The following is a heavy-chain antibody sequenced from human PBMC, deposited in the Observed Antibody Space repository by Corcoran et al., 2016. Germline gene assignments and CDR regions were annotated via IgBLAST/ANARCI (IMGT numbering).Heavy chain of an antibody. V-gene: IGHV3-48*02. J-gene: IGHJ4*02. D-gene: IGHD3-10*01. CDR2: ISSSSSTI. Sequence: EVQLVESGGGLVQPGGSLRLSCAASGFTLSSYSMNWVRQAQGKGLEWVSYISSSSSTIYYADSVKGRCTISRDTAKNSLYLQMNSLGDEYTAVYYCAIDPGYYYGSGSRISGFYFDYWGQGTLVTVSS. CDR3: AIDPGYYYGSGSRISGFYFDY. CDR1: GFTLSSYS.